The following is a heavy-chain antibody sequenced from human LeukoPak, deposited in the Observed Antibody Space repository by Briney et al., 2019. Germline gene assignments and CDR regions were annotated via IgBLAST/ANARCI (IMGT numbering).Heavy chain of an antibody. V-gene: IGHV3-30*02. D-gene: IGHD1-26*01. Sequence: GGSLRLSCAASGFTFRNYGMHWVRQAPGKGLEWVAFIRYDGSNKYYTDSVKGRFTISRDNSESTLYLQMDSLRAEDMALYYCAKSGAPFIVGATSPFDYWGQGTLVTVSS. J-gene: IGHJ4*02. CDR3: AKSGAPFIVGATSPFDY. CDR2: IRYDGSNK. CDR1: GFTFRNYG.